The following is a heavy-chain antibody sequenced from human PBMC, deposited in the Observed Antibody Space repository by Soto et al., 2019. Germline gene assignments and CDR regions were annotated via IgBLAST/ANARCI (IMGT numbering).Heavy chain of an antibody. Sequence: EPQLVESGGGLVQPGGSLRLSCATSGFTFDYYSMNWVRQAPGKGLEWVSGVSGSGAFTFYAASVEGRFTISRDSSKNTLYLQMNSLRVEDTAMYYCAKEIYDLMGGHDRHSYTDYWGQGTLVPVSS. D-gene: IGHD5-18*01. J-gene: IGHJ4*02. CDR3: AKEIYDLMGGHDRHSYTDY. CDR1: GFTFDYYS. V-gene: IGHV3-23*04. CDR2: VSGSGAFT.